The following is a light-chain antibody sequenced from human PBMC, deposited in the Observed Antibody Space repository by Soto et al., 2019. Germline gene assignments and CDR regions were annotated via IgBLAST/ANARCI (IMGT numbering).Light chain of an antibody. CDR1: QSVSSY. CDR2: DAS. J-gene: IGKJ1*01. V-gene: IGKV3-11*01. CDR3: QQRSNWPRT. Sequence: EIVLTQSPATLSLSPGERATLSCRASQSVSSYLAWYQQKPGQAPRLLIYDASNRATGIPSRFSGSGSGTDFTLTISSLEPEDFGVYYCQQRSNWPRTFGHGTKVEIK.